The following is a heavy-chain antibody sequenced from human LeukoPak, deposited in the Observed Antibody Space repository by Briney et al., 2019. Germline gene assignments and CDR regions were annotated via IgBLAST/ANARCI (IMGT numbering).Heavy chain of an antibody. CDR2: INRDGSST. CDR1: GFTFSSYW. Sequence: GESLRLSCAASGFTFSSYWMHWVRQAPGKGLVWVSRINRDGSSTSYADSVKGRFTISRDNAKNTLYLQMNSLRAEDTAVYYCARDLYCSGGSCYSGDWFDPWGQGTLVTVSS. V-gene: IGHV3-74*01. CDR3: ARDLYCSGGSCYSGDWFDP. D-gene: IGHD2-15*01. J-gene: IGHJ5*02.